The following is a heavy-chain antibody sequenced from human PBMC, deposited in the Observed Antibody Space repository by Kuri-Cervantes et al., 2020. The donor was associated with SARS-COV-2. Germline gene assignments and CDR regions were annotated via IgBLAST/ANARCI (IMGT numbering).Heavy chain of an antibody. CDR2: IWYDGKNE. Sequence: GGSLRLSCGASGFSLTNYAIHWVRQAPGKGLEWVSVIWYDGKNEYYAGSVKGRFNISRDTSKNTASLHMNSLRAEDTAMYYCATGAANSYMDVWGRGTTVTVSS. D-gene: IGHD2-15*01. CDR3: ATGAANSYMDV. J-gene: IGHJ6*03. CDR1: GFSLTNYA. V-gene: IGHV3-33*08.